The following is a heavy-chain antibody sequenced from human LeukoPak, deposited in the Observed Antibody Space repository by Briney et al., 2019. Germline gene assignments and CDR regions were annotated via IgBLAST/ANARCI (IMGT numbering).Heavy chain of an antibody. CDR3: ARGPYKYDGSGAFDI. J-gene: IGHJ3*02. D-gene: IGHD3-22*01. CDR1: GGSISSSSYY. CDR2: IYTSGST. V-gene: IGHV4-39*07. Sequence: PSETLSLTCTVSGGSISSSSYYWGWIRQPPGKGLEWIGRIYTSGSTNYNPSLKSRVTISVVTSKNQFSLKLTSVTAADTAVYYCARGPYKYDGSGAFDIWGQGTMVTVSS.